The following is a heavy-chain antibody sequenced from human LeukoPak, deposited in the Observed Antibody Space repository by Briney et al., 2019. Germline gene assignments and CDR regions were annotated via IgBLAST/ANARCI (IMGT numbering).Heavy chain of an antibody. CDR3: AKSWAGYSYGLDAFDI. Sequence: PGGSLRLSCAASGFTFNSYAMSWVRQAPGKGLEWVSAISGSGGSTYYADSVKGRFTISRDNSKNTLYLQMNSLRAEDTAVYYCAKSWAGYSYGLDAFDIWGQGTMVTVSS. J-gene: IGHJ3*02. V-gene: IGHV3-23*01. CDR2: ISGSGGST. CDR1: GFTFNSYA. D-gene: IGHD5-18*01.